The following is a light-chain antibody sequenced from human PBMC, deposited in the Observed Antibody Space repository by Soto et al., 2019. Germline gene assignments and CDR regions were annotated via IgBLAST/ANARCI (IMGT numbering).Light chain of an antibody. Sequence: EIVMTQSPATLSVSPGERATLSCRASQSVSSNFAWYQQKPGQAPRLLIYDASNRATGIPARFSGSGSGTDFTLTISSLEPEDFAVYYCQQRSNWPGTFGQGTKVDNK. CDR3: QQRSNWPGT. J-gene: IGKJ1*01. V-gene: IGKV3-11*01. CDR2: DAS. CDR1: QSVSSN.